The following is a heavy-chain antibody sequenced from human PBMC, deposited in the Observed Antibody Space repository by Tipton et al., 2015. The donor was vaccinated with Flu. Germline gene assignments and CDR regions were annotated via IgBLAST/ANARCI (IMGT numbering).Heavy chain of an antibody. CDR1: GDSIRSSNYY. CDR2: IFHSGNT. J-gene: IGHJ4*02. CDR3: ARGGFSGFESGPFDS. V-gene: IGHV4-39*07. Sequence: TLSLTCAVSGDSIRSSNYYWGWIRQPPGKGLEWIGNIFHSGNTYHNPSLKSRVTMSIDTSKNQFSLKINSMTAADTAVYYCARGGFSGFESGPFDSWGQGTLVTVSS. D-gene: IGHD5-12*01.